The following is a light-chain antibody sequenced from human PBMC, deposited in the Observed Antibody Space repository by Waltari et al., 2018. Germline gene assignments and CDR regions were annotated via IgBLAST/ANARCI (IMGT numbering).Light chain of an antibody. CDR1: QGISGS. CDR2: AAT. J-gene: IGKJ3*01. V-gene: IGKV1-9*01. Sequence: IQLTQSPSSLSASVGDRVTITCRASQGISGSLAWYQQKPGKAPKLLIYAATTLQSGVPSRFRGSGSGTDFTLTINCLQSEEFATYYCQQITTYPRTFGPWTKVDIK. CDR3: QQITTYPRT.